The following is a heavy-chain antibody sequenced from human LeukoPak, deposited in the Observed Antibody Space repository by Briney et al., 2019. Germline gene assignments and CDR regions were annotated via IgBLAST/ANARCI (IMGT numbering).Heavy chain of an antibody. J-gene: IGHJ4*02. Sequence: GGSLRLSCAASGFAVSSDYMNWVRQAPGKGLEWVSVIYSGGTTYYADSVKGRFSISRDNSKNTLYLQMNSLRAEDTAVYYCARASNWNYPDYWGQGTLVTVSS. CDR3: ARASNWNYPDY. CDR2: IYSGGTT. D-gene: IGHD1-7*01. V-gene: IGHV3-53*01. CDR1: GFAVSSDY.